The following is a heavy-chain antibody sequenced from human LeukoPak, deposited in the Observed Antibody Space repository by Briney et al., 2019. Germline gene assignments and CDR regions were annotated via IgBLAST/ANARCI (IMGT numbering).Heavy chain of an antibody. J-gene: IGHJ6*02. D-gene: IGHD3-22*01. V-gene: IGHV4-61*02. CDR2: IYTTGST. CDR1: GGSISSGSYY. Sequence: SETLSLTCTVSGGSISSGSYYGSWVRQPAGTGLEWIGRIYTTGSTNYNPSLKSRVTISGDTSKNQFSLKLSSVTAADTAVYYCAREGRDYDSNGYPYYYYSMDVWGQGTTVPVSS. CDR3: AREGRDYDSNGYPYYYYSMDV.